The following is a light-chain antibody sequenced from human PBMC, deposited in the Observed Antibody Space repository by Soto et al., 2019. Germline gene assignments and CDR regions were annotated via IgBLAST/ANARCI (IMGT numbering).Light chain of an antibody. J-gene: IGKJ2*01. Sequence: DIQMTQSPSTLSASVGDRVTITCRASQSIDTWLAWYQQKPGEVPKVLIYAASSLQSGVPSRFSGSGSGTDFTLTISSLQSEDSATYYCQQSYSTPYTFCQGTKLEIK. CDR2: AAS. V-gene: IGKV1-39*01. CDR3: QQSYSTPYT. CDR1: QSIDTW.